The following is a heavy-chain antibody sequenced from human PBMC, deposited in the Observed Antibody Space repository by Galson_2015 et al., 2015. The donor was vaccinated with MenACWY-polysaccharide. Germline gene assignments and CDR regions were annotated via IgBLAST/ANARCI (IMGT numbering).Heavy chain of an antibody. D-gene: IGHD3-16*01. CDR3: ARGGGRYPNNYYFDY. Sequence: SLLLSCAASCFPFRFPFLPWFLPSPGKGLVWVSRINSDGRSTSYADSVKGRFTTSRDNAKNTLYLQMNSLSAEDTAVYYCARGGGRYPNNYYFDYWGQGTLVTVSS. CDR2: INSDGRST. V-gene: IGHV3-74*01. J-gene: IGHJ4*02. CDR1: CFPFRFPF.